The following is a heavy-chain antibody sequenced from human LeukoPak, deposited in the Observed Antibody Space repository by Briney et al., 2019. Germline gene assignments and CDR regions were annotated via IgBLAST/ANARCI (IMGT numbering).Heavy chain of an antibody. J-gene: IGHJ4*02. V-gene: IGHV3-21*01. Sequence: GGSLRLSCAASGFTFSSYSMNCVRQAPGKGLEWVSSISSSSSYIYYADSVKGRFTISRDNAKNSLYLQMNSLRAEDTAVYYCARDLGLYCSSTSCYMYWGQGTLVTVSS. CDR3: ARDLGLYCSSTSCYMY. D-gene: IGHD2-2*02. CDR2: ISSSSSYI. CDR1: GFTFSSYS.